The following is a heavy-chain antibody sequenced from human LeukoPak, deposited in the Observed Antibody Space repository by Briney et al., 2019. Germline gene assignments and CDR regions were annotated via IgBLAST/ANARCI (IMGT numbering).Heavy chain of an antibody. D-gene: IGHD1-26*01. J-gene: IGHJ4*02. CDR1: GFTFSSYS. CDR3: ARTSGRYYFDY. CDR2: VSSSSSTI. V-gene: IGHV3-48*01. Sequence: GGSLRLSCAASGFTFSSYSMNWVRQAPGKGLEWVSYVSSSSSTIYYADSVKGRFTISRDNAKNSLYLQMNSLRAEDTAVYYCARTSGRYYFDYWGQGTLVTVSS.